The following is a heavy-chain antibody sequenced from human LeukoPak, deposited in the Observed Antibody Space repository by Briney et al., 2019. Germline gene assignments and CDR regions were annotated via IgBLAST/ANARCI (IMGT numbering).Heavy chain of an antibody. Sequence: AVKVSCKASGGTFSIYAISWVGQAPGQGREWMGGIIPIFGTANYAQKFQGRVTITADESTSTAYMELSSLRSEDTAVYYCAGPSRGGINWYFDLWGRGTLVTVSS. CDR1: GGTFSIYA. J-gene: IGHJ2*01. CDR2: IIPIFGTA. CDR3: AGPSRGGINWYFDL. V-gene: IGHV1-69*13. D-gene: IGHD3-16*01.